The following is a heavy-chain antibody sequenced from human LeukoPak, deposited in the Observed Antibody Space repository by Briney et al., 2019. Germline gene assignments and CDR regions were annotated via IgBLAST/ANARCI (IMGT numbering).Heavy chain of an antibody. V-gene: IGHV4-61*02. CDR3: ARVKSSDYFSFFDY. CDR2: IYTSGST. Sequence: SETLFLTCTVSGGSISSGSYYWSWIRQPAGKGLEWIGRIYTSGSTNYNPSLKSRVTISVDTSKNQFSLKLSSVTAADTAVYYCARVKSSDYFSFFDYWGQGTLVTVSS. D-gene: IGHD3-22*01. CDR1: GGSISSGSYY. J-gene: IGHJ4*02.